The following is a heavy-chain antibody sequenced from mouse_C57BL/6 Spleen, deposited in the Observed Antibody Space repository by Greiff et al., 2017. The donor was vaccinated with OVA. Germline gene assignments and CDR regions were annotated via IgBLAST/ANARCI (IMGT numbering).Heavy chain of an antibody. V-gene: IGHV14-4*01. CDR2: IDPENGDT. CDR3: TKGWLLGAY. Sequence: EVQLQQSGAELVRPGASVKLSCTASGFNIKDDYMHWVKQRPEQGLEWIGWIDPENGDTEYASKFQGKATITADTSSNTAYLQLSSLTPEDTAVYYCTKGWLLGAYWGQGTLVTVSA. J-gene: IGHJ3*01. D-gene: IGHD2-3*01. CDR1: GFNIKDDY.